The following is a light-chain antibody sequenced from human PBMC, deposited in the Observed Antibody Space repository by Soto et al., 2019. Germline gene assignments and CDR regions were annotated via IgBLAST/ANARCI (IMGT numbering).Light chain of an antibody. V-gene: IGLV2-8*01. J-gene: IGLJ2*01. CDR3: SSFAGNNNLV. CDR1: SSDVGGYNY. CDR2: EVL. Sequence: QSALTQPPSASGSPGQSVTISCTGTSSDVGGYNYVSWYQQHPGKAPKLMISEVLKRPSGVPDRFSGSKSGNTASLTVSVLQDEDEDDYYCSSFAGNNNLVFGGGTQLTVL.